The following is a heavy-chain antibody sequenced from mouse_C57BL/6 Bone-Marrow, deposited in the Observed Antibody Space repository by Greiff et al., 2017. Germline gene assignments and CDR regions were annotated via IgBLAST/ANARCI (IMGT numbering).Heavy chain of an antibody. CDR3: VTTVVDYAMDN. V-gene: IGHV5-9-1*02. D-gene: IGHD1-1*01. J-gene: IGHJ4*01. CDR2: ISSGGDYI. Sequence: EVKLVESGEGLVKPGGSLKLSCAASGFTFSSYAMSWVRQTPEKRLEWVAYISSGGDYIYYADTVKGRFTISRDNARNTLYLQMSSLKSEDTAMYFSVTTVVDYAMDNWGQGNSVSVSS. CDR1: GFTFSSYA.